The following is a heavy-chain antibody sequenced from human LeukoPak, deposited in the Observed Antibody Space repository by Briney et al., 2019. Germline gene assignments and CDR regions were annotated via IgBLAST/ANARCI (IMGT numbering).Heavy chain of an antibody. CDR3: ARGAPGY. CDR2: INHSGST. Sequence: PSETLSLTCAVYGGSFSGYYWTWIRQPPGKGLEWIGEINHSGSTNYNPSLKSRVTISVNTSKNQFSLRLKSVTAADTAVYYCARGAPGYWGQGTLVTVSS. J-gene: IGHJ4*02. V-gene: IGHV4-34*01. CDR1: GGSFSGYY.